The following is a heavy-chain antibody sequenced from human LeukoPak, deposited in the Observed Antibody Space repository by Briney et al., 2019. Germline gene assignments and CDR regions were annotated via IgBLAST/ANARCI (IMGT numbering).Heavy chain of an antibody. CDR2: IDHRGIS. D-gene: IGHD2-15*01. CDR3: ASQSLTLAAARCFDD. V-gene: IGHV4-34*01. CDR1: GDSFSAYF. J-gene: IGHJ4*03. Sequence: SETLSLTCAVHGDSFSAYFWSWIRQVPGRGLEWIGEIDHRGISNYNPSLKSRATILVDTSNNRFSLSLASVTAADTATYYCASQSLTLAAARCFDDWGQGTVVTVSS.